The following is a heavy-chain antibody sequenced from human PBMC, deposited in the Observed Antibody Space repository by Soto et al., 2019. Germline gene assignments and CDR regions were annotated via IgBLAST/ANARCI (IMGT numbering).Heavy chain of an antibody. CDR2: ISSRSSTI. D-gene: IGHD2-8*01. J-gene: IGHJ4*02. Sequence: APGKGLEWVSYISSRSSTIFYADSVKGRFTISRDNVKNSLYLQMNSLRAEDTAVYYCASGTNGAFFVYWGQGILVNVSS. CDR3: ASGTNGAFFVY. V-gene: IGHV3-11*01.